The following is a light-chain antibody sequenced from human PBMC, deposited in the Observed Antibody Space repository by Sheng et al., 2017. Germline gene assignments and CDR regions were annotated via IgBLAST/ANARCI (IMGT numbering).Light chain of an antibody. J-gene: IGKJ5*01. CDR3: QQRSNWPPEIT. Sequence: VLTQSPATLSLSPGERATLSCRASQSVSSYLAWYQQKPGQAPRLLIYDASNRATGIPARFSGSGSGTDFTLTISSLEPEDFAVYYCQQRSNWPPEITFGQGTRLEIK. CDR2: DAS. V-gene: IGKV3-11*01. CDR1: QSVSSY.